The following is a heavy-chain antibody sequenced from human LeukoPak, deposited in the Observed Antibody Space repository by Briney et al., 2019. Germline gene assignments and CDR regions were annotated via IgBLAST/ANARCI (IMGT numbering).Heavy chain of an antibody. CDR1: GFTFSSYG. Sequence: SGRSLRLSCAASGFTFSSYGMHWVRQAPGKGLEWVAVISYDGSNKYYADSVKGRFTISRDNSKNTLYLQMNSLRAEDTAVYYCAKGPHYDLLTGYYSFYFDYWGQGTLVTVSS. V-gene: IGHV3-30*18. D-gene: IGHD3-9*01. CDR3: AKGPHYDLLTGYYSFYFDY. J-gene: IGHJ4*02. CDR2: ISYDGSNK.